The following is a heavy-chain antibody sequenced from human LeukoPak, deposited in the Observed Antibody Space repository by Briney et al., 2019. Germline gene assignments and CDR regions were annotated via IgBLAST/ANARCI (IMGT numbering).Heavy chain of an antibody. J-gene: IGHJ4*02. Sequence: GGSLRLSCAASGFTFSPGAMSWVRQAPGKGLQWVSGIGGDSRTHYTDSVEGRFTISRDNAKNSLYLQMNSLRAEDTAVYYCARWELWGQGTLVTVSS. CDR1: GFTFSPGA. CDR2: IGGDSRT. CDR3: ARWEL. V-gene: IGHV3-23*01. D-gene: IGHD1-26*01.